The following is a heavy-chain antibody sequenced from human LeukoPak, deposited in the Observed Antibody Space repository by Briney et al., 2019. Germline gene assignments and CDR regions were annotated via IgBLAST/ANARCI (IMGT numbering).Heavy chain of an antibody. Sequence: GGSLRLSCAASGFTFSSYAMHWGRQAPGQGLEWMAVISYDGSNKYYADSVKGRFTISRDNSKNTLYLQMNSLRSEDTAVYYCAKDLLSDSGVYFEYWGQGTLVTVSS. CDR1: GFTFSSYA. CDR3: AKDLLSDSGVYFEY. D-gene: IGHD4-17*01. CDR2: ISYDGSNK. V-gene: IGHV3-30*04. J-gene: IGHJ4*02.